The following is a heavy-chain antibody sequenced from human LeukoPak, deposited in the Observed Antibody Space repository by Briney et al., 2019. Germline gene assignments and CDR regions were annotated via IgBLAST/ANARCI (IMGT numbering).Heavy chain of an antibody. D-gene: IGHD2-2*01. Sequence: GGSLRLSCAASGFTFSDYYMSWIRQAPGKGLEWVSYISSNSSTIYYAGSVKGRFTISRDNAKNSLYLQMNSLRAEDTAVYYCARAMGSRYCSSTSCHAGYFQHWGQGTLVTVSS. V-gene: IGHV3-11*04. J-gene: IGHJ1*01. CDR3: ARAMGSRYCSSTSCHAGYFQH. CDR2: ISSNSSTI. CDR1: GFTFSDYY.